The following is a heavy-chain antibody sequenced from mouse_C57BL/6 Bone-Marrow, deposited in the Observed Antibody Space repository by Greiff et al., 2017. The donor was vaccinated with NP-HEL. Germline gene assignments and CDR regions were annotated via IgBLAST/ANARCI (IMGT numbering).Heavy chain of an antibody. CDR3: ARGAP. Sequence: VQLQQPGPELVKPGASVKISCKASGYTFTDYYMNWVKQSHGKSLEWIGDINPNNGGTSYNQKFKGKATLTVDKSSSTAYMELRSLTSEDSAVYYCARGAPWGQGTLVTVSA. V-gene: IGHV1-26*01. CDR1: GYTFTDYY. CDR2: INPNNGGT. J-gene: IGHJ3*02.